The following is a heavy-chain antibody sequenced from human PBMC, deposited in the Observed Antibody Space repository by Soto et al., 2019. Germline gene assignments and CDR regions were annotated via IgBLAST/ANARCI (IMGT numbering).Heavy chain of an antibody. CDR2: ISSSSSYI. V-gene: IGHV3-21*01. J-gene: IGHJ4*02. CDR1: GFTFSSYS. CDR3: AWNGWGRYYNGIDY. Sequence: EVQLVESGGGLVKPGGSLRLSCAASGFTFSSYSMNWVRQAPGKGREWVSSISSSSSYIYSADSVKGRFTITRHNAKNSLYLQMNSMRAEDTAVYYCAWNGWGRYYNGIDYWGQGTLVTVSS. D-gene: IGHD3-10*01.